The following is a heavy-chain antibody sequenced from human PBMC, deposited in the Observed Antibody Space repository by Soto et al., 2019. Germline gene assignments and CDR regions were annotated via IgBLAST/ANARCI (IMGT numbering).Heavy chain of an antibody. CDR3: ARWLRLIPDDAFDI. CDR1: GGSFGGYY. D-gene: IGHD5-12*01. CDR2: INHSGST. J-gene: IGHJ3*02. Sequence: SETLSLTCAVYGGSFGGYYWSWIRQPPGKGLEWIGEINHSGSTNYNPSLKSRVTISVDTSKNQFSLKLSSVTAADTAVYYCARWLRLIPDDAFDIWGQGTMVTVSS. V-gene: IGHV4-34*01.